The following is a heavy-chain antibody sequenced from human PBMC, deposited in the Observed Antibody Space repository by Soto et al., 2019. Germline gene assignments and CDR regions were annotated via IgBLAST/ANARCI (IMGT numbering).Heavy chain of an antibody. CDR1: GWSFSGYY. CDR2: INHSGST. D-gene: IGHD6-13*01. V-gene: IGHV4-34*01. Sequence: XETLSLTCAVDGWSFSGYYWSWIRQPPGKGLEWIGEINHSGSTNYNPSLKSRVTISVDTSKNQFSLKLSSVTAADTAVYYCAKGHSSSWYGMGYWGQGTLVTVSS. J-gene: IGHJ4*02. CDR3: AKGHSSSWYGMGY.